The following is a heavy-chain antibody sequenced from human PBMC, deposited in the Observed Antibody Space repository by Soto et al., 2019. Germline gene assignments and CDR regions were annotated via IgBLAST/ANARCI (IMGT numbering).Heavy chain of an antibody. Sequence: SETLSLTCTVSGGSINNYYWSWIRQPPGKGLEWIGYIYYSGSTYYNPSLKSRVTISVDTSKNQFSLKLSSVTAADTAVYYCARGGGSYPEFDPWGQGTLVTVSS. D-gene: IGHD1-26*01. CDR1: GGSINNYY. CDR3: ARGGGSYPEFDP. CDR2: IYYSGST. V-gene: IGHV4-30-4*01. J-gene: IGHJ5*02.